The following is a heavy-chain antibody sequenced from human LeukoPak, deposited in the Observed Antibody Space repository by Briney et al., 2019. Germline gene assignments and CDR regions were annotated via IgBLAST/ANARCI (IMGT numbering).Heavy chain of an antibody. CDR1: GGSISSSSYD. CDR3: ARHVINPGIAAAGDAFDI. V-gene: IGHV4-39*01. J-gene: IGHJ3*02. D-gene: IGHD6-13*01. Sequence: PSETLSLTCTVSGGSISSSSYDWGWIRQPPGKGLEWIGSIYYSGSTYYNPSLKSRVTISVDTSKNQFSLKLSSVTAADTAVYYCARHVINPGIAAAGDAFDIWGQGTMVTVSS. CDR2: IYYSGST.